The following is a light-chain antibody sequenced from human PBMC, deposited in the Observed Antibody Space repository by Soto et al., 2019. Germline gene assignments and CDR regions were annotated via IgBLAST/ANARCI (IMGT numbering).Light chain of an antibody. V-gene: IGLV2-14*01. Sequence: VLTQPASVSGSPGQSITISCTGTSSDVGGYNYVSWYQQHPGKAPKLMIYDVSNRPSGVSNRFSGSKSGNTASLTISGLQAEDEADYYCSSYTSSSTVAFGGGTKATVL. J-gene: IGLJ3*02. CDR1: SSDVGGYNY. CDR3: SSYTSSSTVA. CDR2: DVS.